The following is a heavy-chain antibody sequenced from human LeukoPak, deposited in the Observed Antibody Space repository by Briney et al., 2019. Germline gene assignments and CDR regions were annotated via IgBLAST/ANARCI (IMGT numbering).Heavy chain of an antibody. D-gene: IGHD3-10*01. V-gene: IGHV3-33*01. Sequence: PGGSLRLSCAASGFTFSTYGMHWVRQAPGKGLEWVAVIWYDGSNKYYADSVRGRFTISRDNSKNTVYLQMNRLRAEDTAVYYCARTYYYGSGSYSRGWDYFDYWGQGTLVTVSS. J-gene: IGHJ4*02. CDR2: IWYDGSNK. CDR3: ARTYYYGSGSYSRGWDYFDY. CDR1: GFTFSTYG.